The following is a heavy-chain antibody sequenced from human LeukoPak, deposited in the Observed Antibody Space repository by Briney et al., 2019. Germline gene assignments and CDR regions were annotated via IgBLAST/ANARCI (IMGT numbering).Heavy chain of an antibody. D-gene: IGHD6-13*01. CDR1: GGSISSSRYY. J-gene: IGHJ4*02. CDR2: IYYSGST. V-gene: IGHV4-39*01. CDR3: ARAGSWYYFDS. Sequence: SETLSLTCIVSGGSISSSRYYWGWIRQPPGKGLEWSGSIYYSGSTYYNPSLKNRVTISVDTSKTQFSLQLTSVTAADTAVYYCARAGSWYYFDSWGQGTLVTVSS.